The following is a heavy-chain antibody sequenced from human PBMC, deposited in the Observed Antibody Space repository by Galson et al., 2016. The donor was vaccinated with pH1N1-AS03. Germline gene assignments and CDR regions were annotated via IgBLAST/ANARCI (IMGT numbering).Heavy chain of an antibody. CDR3: AREVGRRDGYIWTSDAFDV. CDR1: GFSLGSHE. Sequence: SLRLSCAASGFSLGSHEMNWVRQAPGKGLEWISYITADGTSRKYAGSVRGRFTITRDNANNLVFLYMSSLTVEDTGLYYCAREVGRRDGYIWTSDAFDVWGRGTAVIVSA. V-gene: IGHV3-48*03. CDR2: ITADGTSR. J-gene: IGHJ3*01. D-gene: IGHD5-24*01.